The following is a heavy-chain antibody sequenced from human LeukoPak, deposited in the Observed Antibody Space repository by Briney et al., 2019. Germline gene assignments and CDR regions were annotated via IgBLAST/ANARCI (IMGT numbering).Heavy chain of an antibody. Sequence: SETLSLTCTISRGSISTYYWSWIRQPPGKGLEWIGYISTSESTNYNPSLKSRITISVDTSKNQFSLSLSSVIAADTAVYYCARRRTTGTTGYFDYWGQGTLVTVSS. CDR3: ARRRTTGTTGYFDY. J-gene: IGHJ4*02. V-gene: IGHV4-4*09. CDR2: ISTSEST. CDR1: RGSISTYY. D-gene: IGHD1-1*01.